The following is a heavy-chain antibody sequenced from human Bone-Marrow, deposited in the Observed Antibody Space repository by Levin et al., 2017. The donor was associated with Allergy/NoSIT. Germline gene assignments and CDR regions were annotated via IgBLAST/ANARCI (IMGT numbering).Heavy chain of an antibody. Sequence: SQTLSLTCAVSGGSISSGGYSWSWIRQPPGKGLEWIGYIYHSGSTYYNPSLKSRVTISVDRSKNQFSLKLSSVTAADTAVYYCASGFGGPGRAPGIDYWGQGTLVTVSS. CDR2: IYHSGST. V-gene: IGHV4-30-2*01. D-gene: IGHD3-10*01. CDR3: ASGFGGPGRAPGIDY. CDR1: GGSISSGGYS. J-gene: IGHJ4*02.